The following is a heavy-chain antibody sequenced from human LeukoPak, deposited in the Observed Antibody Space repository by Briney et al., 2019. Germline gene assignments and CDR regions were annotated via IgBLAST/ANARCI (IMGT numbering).Heavy chain of an antibody. CDR3: ARGKDHYYDSSGYPDYYYYTMDV. Sequence: ASVKVSCKASGYTFTGYFMHWVRQAPGQGLEWMGWINPYSGDTNYAQKFQGRVTMTRDTSISTAFMELSRLRSDDTAVCYCARGKDHYYDSSGYPDYYYYTMDVWGQGTTVTVSS. V-gene: IGHV1-2*02. D-gene: IGHD3-22*01. CDR2: INPYSGDT. J-gene: IGHJ6*02. CDR1: GYTFTGYF.